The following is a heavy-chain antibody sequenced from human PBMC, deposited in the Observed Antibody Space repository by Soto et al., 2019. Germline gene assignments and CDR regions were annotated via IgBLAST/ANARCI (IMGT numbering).Heavy chain of an antibody. CDR1: GFTFSSYA. Sequence: EVQLLESGGGLVQPGGSLRLSCAASGFTFSSYAMSWVRQAPGKGLEWVSGISGSGGSTYYADSVKGRFTISRDNSKNKMYMQMKSRRAEDTAVYYCAALSRGGWGIYYYYAMDVWGQGTTVTVSS. V-gene: IGHV3-23*01. CDR2: ISGSGGST. CDR3: AALSRGGWGIYYYYAMDV. J-gene: IGHJ6*02. D-gene: IGHD3-16*01.